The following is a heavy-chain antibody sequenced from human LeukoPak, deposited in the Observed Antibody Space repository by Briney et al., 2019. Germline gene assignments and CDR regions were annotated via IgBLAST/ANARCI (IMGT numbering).Heavy chain of an antibody. CDR1: GYSFEAYG. CDR2: ISAYNGNT. V-gene: IGHV1-18*01. J-gene: IGHJ4*02. D-gene: IGHD6-13*01. Sequence: GASVNVSCKPSGYSFEAYGITWVRQVPGQGLECMGWISAYNGNTDYAPSLQDRVTMTADASTSTMYLELRSLTSDDTAIYYCAEGAKSSLLNWGQGTLVTVSS. CDR3: AEGAKSSLLN.